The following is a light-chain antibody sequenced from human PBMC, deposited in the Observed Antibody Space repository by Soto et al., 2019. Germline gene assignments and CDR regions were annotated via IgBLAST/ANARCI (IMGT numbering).Light chain of an antibody. J-gene: IGKJ5*01. Sequence: DVPMTQSPSTLSASVGDRVTMTCRASEFISDWLAWYQQKPGQAPKLLIYDASTLESGVPGRFSGSGVGTHFTLTISGLQPEDFATYHCQHYNSYSRAFGQGTRLEIK. CDR2: DAS. V-gene: IGKV1-5*01. CDR3: QHYNSYSRA. CDR1: EFISDW.